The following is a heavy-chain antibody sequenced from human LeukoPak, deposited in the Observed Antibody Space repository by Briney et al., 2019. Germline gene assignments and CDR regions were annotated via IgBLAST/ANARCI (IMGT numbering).Heavy chain of an antibody. CDR3: AHTDSYYFDRGMVS. J-gene: IGHJ5*02. CDR1: GFRFSNYA. Sequence: PGGSLRLSCTASGFRFSNYAMNWVRQAPGKGLEWVSVISGGGSSTNYADSAKGRFTISRENSKNTLYLQMNSLRAEDTAVYYCAHTDSYYFDRGMVSWGQGALVTVSS. D-gene: IGHD3-22*01. CDR2: ISGGGSST. V-gene: IGHV3-23*01.